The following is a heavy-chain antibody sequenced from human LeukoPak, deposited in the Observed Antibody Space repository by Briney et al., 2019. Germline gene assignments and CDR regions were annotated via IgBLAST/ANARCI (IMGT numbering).Heavy chain of an antibody. CDR1: GFTFSNYS. V-gene: IGHV3-23*01. Sequence: GGSLRLSCAASGFTFSNYSMNWVRQAPGKGLKWVSAISGSDSSTYYADSVKGRFTISRDNSKNTMYLQMNSLRAEDTAVYYCAKEQRGYSGYAVGSCFVPWGQGTLVTVSS. J-gene: IGHJ5*02. CDR2: ISGSDSST. CDR3: AKEQRGYSGYAVGSCFVP. D-gene: IGHD5-12*01.